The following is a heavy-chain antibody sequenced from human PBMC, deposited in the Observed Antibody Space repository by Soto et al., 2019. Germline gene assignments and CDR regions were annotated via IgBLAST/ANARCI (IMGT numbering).Heavy chain of an antibody. CDR3: ARDSTSWLFDY. CDR2: IYYSGRT. CDR1: GGSVSSGSYY. J-gene: IGHJ4*02. Sequence: SETLSLTCTVSGGSVSSGSYYWSWIRQPPGKGLEWIGYIYYSGRTSYNPSLKSRVTISVDTSKNQFSLNLSPVTAADSAVYYCARDSTSWLFDYWGQGALVTVSS. D-gene: IGHD2-2*01. V-gene: IGHV4-61*01.